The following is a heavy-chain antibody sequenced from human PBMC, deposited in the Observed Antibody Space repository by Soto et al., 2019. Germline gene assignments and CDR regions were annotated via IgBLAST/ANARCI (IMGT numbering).Heavy chain of an antibody. J-gene: IGHJ4*02. Sequence: QVQLVESGGDVVQPGRSLRLSCAASGFTFSNYGMHWARQAPGKGLEWVAAILYDGSNKYYADSVKGRFTISRDNSKNTLYQKMNSLRAEDTAVYYCAGGTYYFDYWGQGTLVTVSS. D-gene: IGHD1-26*01. CDR1: GFTFSNYG. CDR3: AGGTYYFDY. V-gene: IGHV3-33*01. CDR2: ILYDGSNK.